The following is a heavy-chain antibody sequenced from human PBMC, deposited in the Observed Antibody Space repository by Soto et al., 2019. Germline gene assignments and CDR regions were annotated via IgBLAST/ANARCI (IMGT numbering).Heavy chain of an antibody. CDR2: ISYDGSNK. CDR3: ARDTPYSSGWYDYFDY. CDR1: GFTFSSYA. J-gene: IGHJ4*02. D-gene: IGHD6-19*01. V-gene: IGHV3-30-3*01. Sequence: GGSLRLSCAASGFTFSSYAMHWVRQAPGKGLEWVAVISYDGSNKYYADSVKGRSTISRDNSKNTLYLQMNSLRAEDTAVYYCARDTPYSSGWYDYFDYWGQGTLVTVSS.